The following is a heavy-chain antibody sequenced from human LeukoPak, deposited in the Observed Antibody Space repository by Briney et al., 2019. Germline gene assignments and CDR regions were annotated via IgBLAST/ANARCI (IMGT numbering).Heavy chain of an antibody. CDR3: ARAYCSGGSCYPFFDY. CDR2: ISAYNGNT. J-gene: IGHJ4*02. CDR1: GYTFTSYG. D-gene: IGHD2-15*01. V-gene: IGHV1-18*01. Sequence: GASVKVSCTASGYTFTSYGISWVRQAPGQGLEWMGWISAYNGNTNYAQKLQGRVTMTTDTSTSTAYMELRSLRSDDTAVYYCARAYCSGGSCYPFFDYWGQGTLVTVSS.